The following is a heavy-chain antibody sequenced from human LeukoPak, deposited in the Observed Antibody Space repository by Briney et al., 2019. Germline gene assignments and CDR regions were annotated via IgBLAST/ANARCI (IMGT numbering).Heavy chain of an antibody. CDR3: ASGSYAYYYMDV. CDR1: GGSISSYY. Sequence: SETLSLTCTVSGGSISSYYRSWIRQPPGKGLERIGYIYYSGSTNYNPSLKSRVTISVDTSKNQFSLKLSSVTAADTAVYYCASGSYAYYYMDVWGKGTTVTVSS. V-gene: IGHV4-59*01. CDR2: IYYSGST. D-gene: IGHD1-26*01. J-gene: IGHJ6*03.